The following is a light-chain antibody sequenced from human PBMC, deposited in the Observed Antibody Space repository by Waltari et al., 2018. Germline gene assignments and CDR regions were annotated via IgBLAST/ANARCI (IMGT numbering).Light chain of an antibody. Sequence: QSALTQPASVSGSPGQSITISCTGTSSDTGSYDPVSWYQHHPGKAPKLMIFEGSQRPSGVSNRFSGSKSGNTASLTISGLQAEDEADYHCCSYAGNSIYVFGTGTKVTVL. CDR3: CSYAGNSIYV. J-gene: IGLJ1*01. CDR1: SSDTGSYDP. V-gene: IGLV2-23*01. CDR2: EGS.